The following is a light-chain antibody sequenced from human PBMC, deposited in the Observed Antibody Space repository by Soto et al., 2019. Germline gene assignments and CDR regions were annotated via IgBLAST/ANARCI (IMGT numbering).Light chain of an antibody. V-gene: IGLV2-8*01. CDR1: SSDVGAYNY. CDR3: SSYAGSTTW. Sequence: QSALTQPPSASGSPGQSVTISCTGTSSDVGAYNYVSWYQQHPGKAPKLMIYEVSKRPSGVSDRFSGSKSGNTASLTVSGLQAEDEADYYCSSYAGSTTWFGGGTKLTVL. J-gene: IGLJ3*02. CDR2: EVS.